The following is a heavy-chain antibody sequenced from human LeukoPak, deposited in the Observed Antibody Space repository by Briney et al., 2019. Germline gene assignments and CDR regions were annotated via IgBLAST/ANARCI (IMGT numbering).Heavy chain of an antibody. CDR1: GGSFSGYY. J-gene: IGHJ6*03. CDR3: ARHRRVTSRYYYYMDV. Sequence: SETLSLTCAVYGGSFSGYYWSWIRQPPGKGLEWIGEINHSGSTNYNPSLKSRVTISVDTSKNQFSLKLSSVTAADTAVYYCARHRRVTSRYYYYMDVWGKGTTVTISS. CDR2: INHSGST. D-gene: IGHD4-17*01. V-gene: IGHV4-34*01.